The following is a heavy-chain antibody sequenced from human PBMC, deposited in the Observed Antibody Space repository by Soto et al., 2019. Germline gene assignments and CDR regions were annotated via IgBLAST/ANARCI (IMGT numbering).Heavy chain of an antibody. J-gene: IGHJ3*02. Sequence: QVHLVQSGAEVKKPGASVTVSCKASGYTFTNYGINWVRQAPGHGLERMGWISTFNGNTKFAQRLQGRVTMTRDTSTSTVYMDLKSLRSDDTAVYFCARETGGDNYGPGGFDIWGQGTMVTVSS. D-gene: IGHD5-18*01. CDR1: GYTFTNYG. CDR3: ARETGGDNYGPGGFDI. CDR2: ISTFNGNT. V-gene: IGHV1-18*01.